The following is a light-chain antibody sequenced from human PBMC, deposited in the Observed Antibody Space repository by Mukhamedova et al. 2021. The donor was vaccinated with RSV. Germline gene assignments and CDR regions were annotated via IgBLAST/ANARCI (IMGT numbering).Light chain of an antibody. J-gene: IGKJ3*01. CDR3: QQSHSTPFT. Sequence: GQAPKLLIFSASSLQGGVPSRFSGSGSGTDFNLTISGLQPEDFATYHCQQSHSTPFTFGPGTKVDLK. V-gene: IGKV1-39*01. CDR2: SAS.